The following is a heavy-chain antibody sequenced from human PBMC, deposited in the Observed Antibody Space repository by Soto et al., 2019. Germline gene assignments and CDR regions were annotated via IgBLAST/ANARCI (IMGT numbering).Heavy chain of an antibody. D-gene: IGHD2-2*01. Sequence: QVQLVESGGGVVQPGRSLRLSCAASGFTFSSYSMHWVRQAPGKGLEWVAVMSSDGSNKYYADSVKGRFTISRDNSKNTVYLQMNSQRAEDTAVYYCARDVCNCSSNSWYCYGMDVWGQGTTVTVSS. CDR2: MSSDGSNK. CDR1: GFTFSSYS. CDR3: ARDVCNCSSNSWYCYGMDV. J-gene: IGHJ6*02. V-gene: IGHV3-30-3*01.